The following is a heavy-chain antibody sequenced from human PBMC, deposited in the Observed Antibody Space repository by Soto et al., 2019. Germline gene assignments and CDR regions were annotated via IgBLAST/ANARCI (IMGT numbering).Heavy chain of an antibody. CDR2: IGTKADT. CDR3: ARSPSGSYPSGNAFDI. Sequence: ESGGGLVQSGGSLRLSCAASGFDFRTYDMFWVRQPTGKGLEWISAIGTKADTFYPDSVKGRFTISRENARNFLYLQMNSLTAGDTAVYYCARSPSGSYPSGNAFDIWGQGTVVTVSS. V-gene: IGHV3-13*01. D-gene: IGHD1-26*01. CDR1: GFDFRTYD. J-gene: IGHJ3*02.